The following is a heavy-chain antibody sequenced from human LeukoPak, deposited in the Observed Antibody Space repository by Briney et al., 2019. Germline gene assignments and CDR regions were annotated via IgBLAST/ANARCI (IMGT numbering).Heavy chain of an antibody. D-gene: IGHD3-10*01. CDR3: AKDPYYYGSGPYGMDV. CDR2: ISSNGGST. CDR1: GFTFSSYA. Sequence: GGSLRLSCAASGFTFSSYAMHWVRQAPGKGLEYVSAISSNGGSTYYANSVKGRFTISRDNSKNTLYLQMGSLRAEDMAVYYCAKDPYYYGSGPYGMDVWGQGTTVTVSS. J-gene: IGHJ6*02. V-gene: IGHV3-64*01.